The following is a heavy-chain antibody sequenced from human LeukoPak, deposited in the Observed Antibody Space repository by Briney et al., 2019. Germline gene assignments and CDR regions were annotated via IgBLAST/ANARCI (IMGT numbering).Heavy chain of an antibody. CDR1: GFTFSSYE. CDR3: ARVRYCTNGVCYTRYYFDY. Sequence: PGGSLRLSCAASGFTFSSYEMNWVRRAPGKGLEWVSYISNTGSTIYYADSVKGRFTISRDNAKNSLYLQMNSLRAEDTAVYYCARVRYCTNGVCYTRYYFDYWGQGTLVTVSS. V-gene: IGHV3-48*03. CDR2: ISNTGSTI. J-gene: IGHJ4*02. D-gene: IGHD2-8*01.